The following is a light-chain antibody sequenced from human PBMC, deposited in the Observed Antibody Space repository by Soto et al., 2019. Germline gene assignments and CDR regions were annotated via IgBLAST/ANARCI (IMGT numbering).Light chain of an antibody. Sequence: EIVMTQSPATLSVSPGERATLSCRASQSVGINVAWYQQKPGQAPRLLIYGASSRATGVPARFSGSGSGTEFTLPMTSLQSEDSAVYFCQQYNNWPRTFGQGTKVDIK. V-gene: IGKV3-15*01. J-gene: IGKJ1*01. CDR2: GAS. CDR3: QQYNNWPRT. CDR1: QSVGIN.